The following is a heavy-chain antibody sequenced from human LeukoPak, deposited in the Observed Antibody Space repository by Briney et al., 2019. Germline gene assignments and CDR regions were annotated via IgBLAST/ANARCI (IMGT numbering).Heavy chain of an antibody. CDR3: AKVASTIGTYYFDY. CDR2: ISGSGGNT. D-gene: IGHD5/OR15-5a*01. J-gene: IGHJ4*02. V-gene: IGHV3-23*01. Sequence: GGSLRLSCAASGFTFSSYAMSWIRQAPGKGLEWVSGISGSGGNTYYADSVKGRFTISRDKSKNTLYLQMNSLRAEDTAVYYCAKVASTIGTYYFDYWGQGTLVTVSS. CDR1: GFTFSSYA.